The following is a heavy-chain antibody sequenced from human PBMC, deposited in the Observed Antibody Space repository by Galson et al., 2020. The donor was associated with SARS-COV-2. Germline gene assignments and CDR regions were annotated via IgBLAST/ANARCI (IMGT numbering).Heavy chain of an antibody. CDR2: IWYDGSNK. Sequence: GRSLRLSCAASGFTFSSYGMHWVRQAPGKGLEWVAVIWYDGSNKYYADSVKGRFTISRDNSKNTLYLQMNSLRAEDTAVYYCARDCIAAADCGMDVWGQGTTVTVSS. CDR3: ARDCIAAADCGMDV. D-gene: IGHD6-13*01. V-gene: IGHV3-33*01. CDR1: GFTFSSYG. J-gene: IGHJ6*02.